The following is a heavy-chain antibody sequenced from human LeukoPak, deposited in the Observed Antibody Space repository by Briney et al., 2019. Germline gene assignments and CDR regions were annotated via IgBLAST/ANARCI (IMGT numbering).Heavy chain of an antibody. CDR3: ARGSPEYDSSGYYLDY. D-gene: IGHD3-22*01. Sequence: GASVKVSCKASGYTFTSFHMHWVRQAPGQGLEWMGIINPSGGGTSYPQKFQGRVTMTRDTSTSTVYMELSSLRSEDTAVYYCARGSPEYDSSGYYLDYWGQGTLVTVSS. V-gene: IGHV1-46*01. J-gene: IGHJ4*02. CDR1: GYTFTSFH. CDR2: INPSGGGT.